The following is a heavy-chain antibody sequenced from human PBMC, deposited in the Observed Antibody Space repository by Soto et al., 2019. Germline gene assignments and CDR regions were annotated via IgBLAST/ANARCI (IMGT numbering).Heavy chain of an antibody. Sequence: PGGSLRLSCAASGFTFTRYWLTWVRQAPGKGLEWVANIKEDGSEEYYVDSVKGRFTTSRDNAKNSLYPQMNNLRAEDTAVYYCVRDPPQIVEAGTNRYHFDLWGQGALVTVSS. CDR1: GFTFTRYW. V-gene: IGHV3-7*01. J-gene: IGHJ4*02. CDR2: IKEDGSEE. CDR3: VRDPPQIVEAGTNRYHFDL. D-gene: IGHD1-26*01.